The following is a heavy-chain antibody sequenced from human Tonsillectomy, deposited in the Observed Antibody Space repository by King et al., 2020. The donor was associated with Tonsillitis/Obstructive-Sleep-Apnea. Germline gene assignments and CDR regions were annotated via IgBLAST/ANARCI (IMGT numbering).Heavy chain of an antibody. CDR3: AKDLDIVVVPAATPVMGV. J-gene: IGHJ6*03. Sequence: VQLVESGGVVVQPGGSLRLSCAASGFTFDDYTMHWVHHAPGKGLEWVSLISWDGGSTYYADSVKGRFTISRDNSKNSLYLQMNSLRTEDTALYYCAKDLDIVVVPAATPVMGVWGKGTTVTVSS. CDR1: GFTFDDYT. V-gene: IGHV3-43*01. CDR2: ISWDGGST. D-gene: IGHD2-2*01.